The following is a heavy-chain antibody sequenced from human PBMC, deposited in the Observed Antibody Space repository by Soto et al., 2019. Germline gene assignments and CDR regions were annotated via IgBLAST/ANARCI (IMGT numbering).Heavy chain of an antibody. V-gene: IGHV1-2*02. CDR3: ARERGGATATLDYYYFYMDV. CDR1: GDSFNDYY. D-gene: IGHD5-12*01. J-gene: IGHJ6*03. Sequence: VQLAQSGAEVKKPGASVKVSCKTSGDSFNDYYIHWVRQAPGQGLEWMGWINPNGGATKYAQKFQGRVTVTRDTSIRTVYMELSSRRSDDTAVYYCARERGGATATLDYYYFYMDVWGKGTTVTVSS. CDR2: INPNGGAT.